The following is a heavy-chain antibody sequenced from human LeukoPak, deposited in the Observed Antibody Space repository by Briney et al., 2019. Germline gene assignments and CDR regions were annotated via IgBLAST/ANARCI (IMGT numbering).Heavy chain of an antibody. J-gene: IGHJ4*02. CDR2: INPNSGGT. V-gene: IGHV1-2*02. CDR1: GYTFTGYY. Sequence: ASVKVSCKASGYTFTGYYIYWVRQAPGQGLEWMGWINPNSGGTNYAQKFQGRVTMSRDTSISTAYMELSRLRSDDTAVYYCARDLNTASLYYWGQGTLVTVSS. D-gene: IGHD5-18*01. CDR3: ARDLNTASLYY.